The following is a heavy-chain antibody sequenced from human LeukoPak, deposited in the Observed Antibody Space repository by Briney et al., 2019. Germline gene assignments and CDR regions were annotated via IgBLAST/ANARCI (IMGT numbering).Heavy chain of an antibody. Sequence: QPEGSLRLSCVASGFIVSSNYMNWVRQAPGKGLEWISILYSGGTAFYADSVKGRFTISRDNSKNTLYLQMNSLRADDTAMYYCARGRQCDYWGQGTLVTVSS. D-gene: IGHD4-11*01. CDR3: ARGRQCDY. V-gene: IGHV3-53*01. J-gene: IGHJ4*02. CDR1: GFIVSSNY. CDR2: LYSGGTA.